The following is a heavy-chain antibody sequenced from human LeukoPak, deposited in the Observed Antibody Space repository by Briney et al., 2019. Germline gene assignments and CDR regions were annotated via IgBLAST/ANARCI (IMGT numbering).Heavy chain of an antibody. Sequence: PGGSLRLSCAASGFTFSSYWMSWVRQAPGKGLEWVANIKQDGSEKYYVDSVKGRFTISRDNAKNSLYLQMNSLRAEDTAVYYCARDLNWAAAGTDYMDVWGKGTTVTVSS. D-gene: IGHD6-13*01. V-gene: IGHV3-7*01. CDR1: GFTFSSYW. CDR3: ARDLNWAAAGTDYMDV. J-gene: IGHJ6*03. CDR2: IKQDGSEK.